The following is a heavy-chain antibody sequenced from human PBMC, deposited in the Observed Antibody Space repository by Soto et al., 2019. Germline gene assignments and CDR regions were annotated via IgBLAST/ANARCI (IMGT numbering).Heavy chain of an antibody. CDR2: VYHPGDT. CDR3: AREIVTAGGNNYFDP. J-gene: IGHJ5*02. CDR1: GGTVASSHW. Sequence: QVQLQESGPRLVKPSGSLSLTCGVSGGTVASSHWWSWVRQSPGGGLAWIGNVYHPGDTNFNPSLKSRVTISVDKSNNQFSLRLNSRTAADTAVYFCAREIVTAGGNNYFDPWGPGTLVTVSS. D-gene: IGHD2-21*02. V-gene: IGHV4-4*02.